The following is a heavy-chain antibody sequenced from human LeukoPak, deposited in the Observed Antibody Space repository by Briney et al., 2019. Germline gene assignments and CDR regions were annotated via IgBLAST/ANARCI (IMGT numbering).Heavy chain of an antibody. CDR2: ISSSGSTI. CDR3: ARAPKVVPAAIMLVD. Sequence: GGSLRLSCAASGFTFSSYSMNWVRQAPGKGLEWVSYISSSGSTIYYADSVKGRFTISRDNAKNSLYLQMNSLRAEDTAVYYCARAPKVVPAAIMLVDWGQGTLVTVSS. D-gene: IGHD2-2*01. J-gene: IGHJ4*02. V-gene: IGHV3-48*04. CDR1: GFTFSSYS.